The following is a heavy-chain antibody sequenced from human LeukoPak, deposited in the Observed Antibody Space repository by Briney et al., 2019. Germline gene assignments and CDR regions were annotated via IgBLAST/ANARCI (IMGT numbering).Heavy chain of an antibody. Sequence: ASVKVSCTASGYIFSSFSISWVRQAPGQGPEWLGWISAYSGNTKYAQKLQGRVTLTTDTSTSTAYMELRSLRSDDTAVYYCTRAVYDSLIDFWGQGTMVTVSS. CDR1: GYIFSSFS. J-gene: IGHJ3*01. D-gene: IGHD3-22*01. CDR3: TRAVYDSLIDF. CDR2: ISAYSGNT. V-gene: IGHV1-18*04.